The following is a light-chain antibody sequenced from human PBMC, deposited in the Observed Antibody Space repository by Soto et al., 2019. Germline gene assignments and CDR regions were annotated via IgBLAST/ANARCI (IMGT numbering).Light chain of an antibody. CDR1: QGVTTN. CDR2: DVS. Sequence: TQSPGTLSVSPGERATLSCRAAQGVTTNFAWYQQKSGQSPRLLIYDVSNRATGVPARFSGSGSGTDFTLTISRLEPEDFAVYYCQQYGSSGTFGQGTKVDIK. V-gene: IGKV3-20*01. J-gene: IGKJ1*01. CDR3: QQYGSSGT.